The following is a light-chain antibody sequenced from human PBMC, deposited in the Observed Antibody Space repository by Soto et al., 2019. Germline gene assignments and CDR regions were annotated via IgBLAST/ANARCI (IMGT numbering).Light chain of an antibody. J-gene: IGKJ4*01. CDR2: AES. CDR1: QTIRFF. Sequence: DIQMTQSPSSLSASVGDTVTITCRASQTIRFFLNWYQQKPGKAPILLISAESRLQSGVPSRFSGSGSGTDFTLTITGLQTEDLATYYCQQSYSAPPLTFGGGTKVEI. CDR3: QQSYSAPPLT. V-gene: IGKV1-39*01.